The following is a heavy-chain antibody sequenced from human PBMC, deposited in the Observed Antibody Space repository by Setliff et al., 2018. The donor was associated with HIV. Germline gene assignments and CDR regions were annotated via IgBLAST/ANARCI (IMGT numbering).Heavy chain of an antibody. Sequence: GESLRLSCAASGFTFSSYWMSWVRQAPGKGLEWVANIKQDGSEKYYVDSVKGRFTISRDNAKNSLYLQMNSLRAEDTAVYYCARDGLLWFGELLYFDYWGQGTLVTVSS. D-gene: IGHD3-10*01. CDR1: GFTFSSYW. CDR3: ARDGLLWFGELLYFDY. V-gene: IGHV3-7*01. CDR2: IKQDGSEK. J-gene: IGHJ4*02.